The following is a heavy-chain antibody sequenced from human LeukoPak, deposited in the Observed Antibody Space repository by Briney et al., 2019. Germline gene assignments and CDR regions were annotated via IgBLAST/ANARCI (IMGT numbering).Heavy chain of an antibody. CDR2: IYYSGST. D-gene: IGHD5-18*01. J-gene: IGHJ4*02. V-gene: IGHV4-59*01. CDR3: ARDGGYSLGSFDY. CDR1: GGSISSYY. Sequence: SETLSLTCTVSGGSISSYYWSWIRQPPGKGLEWIGYIYYSGSTNYNPSLKSRVTISVDTSKNQFSLKLSSVTAADTAVYYCARDGGYSLGSFDYWGQGTLVTVSS.